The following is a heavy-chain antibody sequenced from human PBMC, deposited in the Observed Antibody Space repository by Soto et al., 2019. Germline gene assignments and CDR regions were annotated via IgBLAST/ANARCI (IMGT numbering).Heavy chain of an antibody. CDR1: GFTFSSYG. CDR3: AKAIDHIVVVTAIPGLFDY. V-gene: IGHV3-30*18. CDR2: ISYDGSNK. J-gene: IGHJ4*02. Sequence: GGSLRLSCAASGFTFSSYGMHWVRQAPGKGLEWVAVISYDGSNKYYADSVKGRFTISRDNSKNALYLQMNSLRAEDTAVYYCAKAIDHIVVVTAIPGLFDYWGQGTLVTVSS. D-gene: IGHD2-21*02.